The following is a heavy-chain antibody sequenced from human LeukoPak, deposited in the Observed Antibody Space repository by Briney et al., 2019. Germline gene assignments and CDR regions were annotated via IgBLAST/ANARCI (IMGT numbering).Heavy chain of an antibody. CDR2: INGIGGST. CDR3: AKKMSITAASQVDY. CDR1: GFTFSTYA. Sequence: GGSLRLSCAASGFTFSTYAMSWVRQAPGKGLEWVSAINGIGGSTYYTDSVKGRFTISRDNSKNTLYLRMNSLRAEDTAVYYCAKKMSITAASQVDYWGQGTLVTVSS. V-gene: IGHV3-23*01. J-gene: IGHJ4*02. D-gene: IGHD1-20*01.